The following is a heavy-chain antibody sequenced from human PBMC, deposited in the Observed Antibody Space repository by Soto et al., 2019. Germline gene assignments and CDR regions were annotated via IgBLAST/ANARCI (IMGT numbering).Heavy chain of an antibody. Sequence: LVKGSWKISGHALSLFSVRWVIQAPGKGLEWMGGFDPEGGEAIYAQKWHGRVTVTEDTSKNQFSLKLSSVTAADTAVYYCARYSYAPYYFDYWGQGTLVTVSS. CDR3: ARYSYAPYYFDY. CDR2: FDPEGGEA. J-gene: IGHJ4*02. CDR1: GHALSLFS. V-gene: IGHV1-24*01. D-gene: IGHD5-18*01.